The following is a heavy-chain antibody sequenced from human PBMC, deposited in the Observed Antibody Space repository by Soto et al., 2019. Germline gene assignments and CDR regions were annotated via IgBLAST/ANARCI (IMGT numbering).Heavy chain of an antibody. V-gene: IGHV3-48*02. CDR2: ISSSGSII. J-gene: IGHJ4*02. Sequence: GGSLRLSCAASGFTFSSYSLNWVRQAPGKGLEWVSYISSSGSIIYYADSVKGRFTISRDNAKNSLYLQMNSLRDGDTAAYYCARYSSGCYGLDYWGQGTMVTVSS. CDR1: GFTFSSYS. CDR3: ARYSSGCYGLDY. D-gene: IGHD6-19*01.